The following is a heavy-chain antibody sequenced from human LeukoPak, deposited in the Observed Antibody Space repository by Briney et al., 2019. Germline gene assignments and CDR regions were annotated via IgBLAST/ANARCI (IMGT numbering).Heavy chain of an antibody. D-gene: IGHD3-16*01. J-gene: IGHJ3*02. CDR2: INHSGST. CDR1: GGSFSGYY. CDR3: ARVWDYVWGSYWPNDDAFDI. V-gene: IGHV4-34*01. Sequence: SETLSLTCAVYGGSFSGYYWSWIRQPPGKGLGWIGEINHSGSTNYNPSLKSRVTISVDTSKNQFSLKLSSVTAADTAVYYCARVWDYVWGSYWPNDDAFDIWGQGTMVTVSS.